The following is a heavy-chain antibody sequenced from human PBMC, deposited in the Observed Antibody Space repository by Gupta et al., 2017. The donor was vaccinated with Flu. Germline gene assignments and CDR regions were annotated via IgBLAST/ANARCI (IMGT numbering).Heavy chain of an antibody. D-gene: IGHD3-3*01. V-gene: IGHV3-23*01. CDR3: AKFLFVLRFLEWLPLPLDV. CDR1: GFTFSSYA. J-gene: IGHJ6*02. CDR2: ISGSGGST. Sequence: EVQLLESGGGLVQPGGSLRLSCAASGFTFSSYAMSWVRQAPGKGLEWVSAISGSGGSTYYADSVKGRFTISRDNSKNTLYLQMNSLRAEDTAVYYCAKFLFVLRFLEWLPLPLDVWGQGTTVTVSS.